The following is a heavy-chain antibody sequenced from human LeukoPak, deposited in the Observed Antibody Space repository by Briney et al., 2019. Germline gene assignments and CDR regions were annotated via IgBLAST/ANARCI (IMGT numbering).Heavy chain of an antibody. CDR1: GFTFDHYA. D-gene: IGHD3-10*01. V-gene: IGHV3-43*02. Sequence: GGSLRLSCAASGFTFDHYAMHWVRQAPGKGLERVSLISGDGGSTYYADSVKGRFTISRDNNKNSLYLQMDSLRIEDTALYYCAKDIRRFGESIDHWGQGTLVTVSS. J-gene: IGHJ4*02. CDR2: ISGDGGST. CDR3: AKDIRRFGESIDH.